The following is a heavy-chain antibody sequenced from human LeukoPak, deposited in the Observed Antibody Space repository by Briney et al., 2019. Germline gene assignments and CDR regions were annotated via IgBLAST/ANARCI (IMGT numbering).Heavy chain of an antibody. V-gene: IGHV1-3*01. Sequence: ASVKVSCKASGYTFTSYAMHWVRQAPGQRLEWMGWINAGNGNTKYSQKFQGRVTITRDTSASTAYMELSSLRSEDTAMYYCASQGYCTNGVCYTSSYYGMDVWGQGTTVTVSS. CDR2: INAGNGNT. CDR3: ASQGYCTNGVCYTSSYYGMDV. D-gene: IGHD2-8*01. CDR1: GYTFTSYA. J-gene: IGHJ6*02.